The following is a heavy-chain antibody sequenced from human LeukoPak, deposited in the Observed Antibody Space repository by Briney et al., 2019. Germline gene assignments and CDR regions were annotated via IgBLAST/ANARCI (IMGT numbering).Heavy chain of an antibody. Sequence: SETLSLTCAVYGGSFSGYYWSWIRQPPGKGLEWIGEINHLGSTNYNPSLESRVTTSVDTSKNQFSLKVSSVTAADTAVYHCARGPRRATTAPEYWGQGALVTVSS. J-gene: IGHJ4*02. CDR2: INHLGST. V-gene: IGHV4-34*01. CDR1: GGSFSGYY. CDR3: ARGPRRATTAPEY. D-gene: IGHD1-1*01.